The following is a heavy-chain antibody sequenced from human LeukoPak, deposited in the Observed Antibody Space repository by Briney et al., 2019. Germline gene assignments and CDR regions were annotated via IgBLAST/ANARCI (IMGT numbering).Heavy chain of an antibody. CDR3: AREAYDNSGSDAFNI. CDR2: ISYSGST. V-gene: IGHV4-61*01. D-gene: IGHD3-22*01. J-gene: IGHJ3*02. CDR1: GVSVSSGSCN. Sequence: SETLSLTCTVSGVSVSSGSCNWGWIRQPPGKGLEWIGYISYSGSTDYHPSLKSRVTISVDTSKKQFSLKLSSVTAADTAVYYCAREAYDNSGSDAFNIWGPGTMVTVSS.